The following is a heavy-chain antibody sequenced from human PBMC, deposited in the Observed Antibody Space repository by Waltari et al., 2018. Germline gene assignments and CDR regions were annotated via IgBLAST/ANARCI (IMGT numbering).Heavy chain of an antibody. D-gene: IGHD3-10*01. CDR2: INHSGST. V-gene: IGHV4-34*01. Sequence: QVQLQQWGAGLLKPSETLSLTCAVYGGSFSGYYWSWIRQPPGKGLEWIGEINHSGSTNYNPSLKSRVTISVDTSKNQFSLKLSSVTAADTAVYYCARGSGSYYNPLDYWGQGTLVTVSS. CDR3: ARGSGSYYNPLDY. J-gene: IGHJ4*02. CDR1: GGSFSGYY.